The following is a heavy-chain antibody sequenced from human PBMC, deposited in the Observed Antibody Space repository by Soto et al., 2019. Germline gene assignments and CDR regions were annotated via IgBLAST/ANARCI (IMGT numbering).Heavy chain of an antibody. V-gene: IGHV3-23*01. CDR2: ISGSGGST. J-gene: IGHJ4*02. CDR1: GFTFSTYA. CDR3: ARETFGGVSDY. D-gene: IGHD3-16*01. Sequence: GGSLRLSCAASGFTFSTYAMSWVRQAPGKGLEWVSGISGSGGSTYYADSVKGRFTISRDNSKNTLYLQMNSLRAEDTAVYYCARETFGGVSDYWGQGTLVTVSS.